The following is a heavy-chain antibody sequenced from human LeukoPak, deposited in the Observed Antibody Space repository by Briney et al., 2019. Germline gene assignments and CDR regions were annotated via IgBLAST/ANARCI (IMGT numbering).Heavy chain of an antibody. V-gene: IGHV4-39*01. Sequence: SETLSLTCTVSGGSISSSSYYWGWIRQPPGKGLEWIGSIYYSGSTYYNPSLKSRVTISVDTSKNQFSLKLSSVTAADTAVYYCARASGTAMARYWFDPWGQGTLVTVSS. CDR3: ARASGTAMARYWFDP. J-gene: IGHJ5*02. CDR1: GGSISSSSYY. CDR2: IYYSGST. D-gene: IGHD5-18*01.